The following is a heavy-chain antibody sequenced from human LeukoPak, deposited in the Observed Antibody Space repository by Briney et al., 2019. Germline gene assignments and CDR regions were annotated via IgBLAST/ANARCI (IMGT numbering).Heavy chain of an antibody. V-gene: IGHV1-69*01. Sequence: SVKVSCKASGGTFSSYAISWVRQAPGQGLEWMGGIIPIFGTANYAQKFQGRVTITADESTSTAYMELSSLRSEDTAVYYCARGRKYYDFWSGYYTDYWGQGALVTVSS. CDR3: ARGRKYYDFWSGYYTDY. J-gene: IGHJ4*02. D-gene: IGHD3-3*01. CDR2: IIPIFGTA. CDR1: GGTFSSYA.